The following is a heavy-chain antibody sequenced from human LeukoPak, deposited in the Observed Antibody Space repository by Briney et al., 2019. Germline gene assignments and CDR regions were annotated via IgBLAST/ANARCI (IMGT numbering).Heavy chain of an antibody. CDR3: TIGYTYGQFDY. Sequence: SGGSLRLSCAASGFTFDDYAMHWVRQAPGKGLEWVSSISWNSGSIGYAHSVKGRFTISRDNAKNSLYLQLNSLRAEDMALYYCTIGYTYGQFDYWGQGTLVTVSS. J-gene: IGHJ4*02. CDR2: ISWNSGSI. V-gene: IGHV3-9*03. D-gene: IGHD5-18*01. CDR1: GFTFDDYA.